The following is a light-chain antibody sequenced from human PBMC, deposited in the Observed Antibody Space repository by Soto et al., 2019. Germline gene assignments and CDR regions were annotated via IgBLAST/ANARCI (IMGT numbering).Light chain of an antibody. Sequence: QSALTQPASVSGSPGQSITISCTGTSSDVGGYNHVSWYQEHPGKAPKLMIYDVSNRPSVVSNRFSGSKSGNTASLTISGLQAEDAADYYCSSYTSGSTVVFGGGTKLTVL. J-gene: IGLJ2*01. V-gene: IGLV2-14*01. CDR3: SSYTSGSTVV. CDR1: SSDVGGYNH. CDR2: DVS.